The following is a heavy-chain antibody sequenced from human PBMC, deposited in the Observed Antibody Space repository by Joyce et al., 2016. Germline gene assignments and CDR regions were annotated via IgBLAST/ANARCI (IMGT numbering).Heavy chain of an antibody. J-gene: IGHJ6*02. V-gene: IGHV3-21*02. CDR3: ARGGIVYDYSMDL. Sequence: EVQLVESGGGLVKPGGSLRISCAASGFTFSTSSMSWFRRATGKGLEGVSAISSDSTYIFYADSVKGRCTVSRDNAKNSLYLQMNSLRAEDTAVFFCARGGIVYDYSMDLWGQGTTVTVSS. CDR1: GFTFSTSS. CDR2: ISSDSTYI. D-gene: IGHD3-22*01.